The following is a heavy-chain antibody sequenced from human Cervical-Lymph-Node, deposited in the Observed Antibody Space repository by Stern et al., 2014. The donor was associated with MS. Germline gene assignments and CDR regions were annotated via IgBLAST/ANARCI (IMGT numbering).Heavy chain of an antibody. J-gene: IGHJ4*02. V-gene: IGHV6-1*01. D-gene: IGHD3/OR15-3a*01. Sequence: QVQLVQSGPGVVRPSQTLSLTCAISGDSVSSNSAAWNWIRQAPSRGLEWLGSTYYSSKWYNAYAESVGSRITINSITFKNQDCLQLNSVIPEDTAVYYCAKDDRDGHFHYWGQGTLVTVSS. CDR1: GDSVSSNSAA. CDR2: TYYSSKWYN. CDR3: AKDDRDGHFHY.